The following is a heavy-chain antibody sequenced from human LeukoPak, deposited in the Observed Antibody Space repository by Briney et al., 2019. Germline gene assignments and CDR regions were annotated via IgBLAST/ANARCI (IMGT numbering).Heavy chain of an antibody. CDR1: RFNFGTYT. Sequence: GGSLRLSCAASRFNFGTYTMQWVRQAPGKGLEWVSYISSSGNTIQYADSVKGRFTISRDNAKDSLFLQMNSLRAEDTAMFYCAREDGSSYFFDYWGQGTLVTVAS. J-gene: IGHJ4*02. CDR3: AREDGSSYFFDY. CDR2: ISSSGNTI. D-gene: IGHD5-24*01. V-gene: IGHV3-48*01.